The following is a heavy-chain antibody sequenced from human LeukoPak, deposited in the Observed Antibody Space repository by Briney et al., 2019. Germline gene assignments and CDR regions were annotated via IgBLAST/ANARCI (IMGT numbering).Heavy chain of an antibody. Sequence: GGSLRLSCAASGFTFSGCCMTWVRQAPGKGLEWVANIKEDGSKKNYVDSVKGGFTIFRANAKNSLYLQMISLRAEDTAVYYCAAPLDYYDSSGYHQGGDWGQGTLVTVSS. CDR1: GFTFSGCC. CDR3: AAPLDYYDSSGYHQGGD. V-gene: IGHV3-7*03. J-gene: IGHJ4*02. D-gene: IGHD3-22*01. CDR2: IKEDGSKK.